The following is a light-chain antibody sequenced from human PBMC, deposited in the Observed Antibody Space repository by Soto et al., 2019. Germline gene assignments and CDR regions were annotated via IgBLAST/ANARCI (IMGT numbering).Light chain of an antibody. CDR3: SSYTNINTRACV. CDR2: EVT. Sequence: QSALTHPASVSGSPGQSITISCTGTSGDIGSYNRVSWYQQHPGKAPKLIIYEVTDRPSGVSNRFSGSKSGNTASLTISGLQAEDEAEYYCSSYTNINTRACVFGPGTKVTVL. CDR1: SGDIGSYNR. V-gene: IGLV2-14*01. J-gene: IGLJ1*01.